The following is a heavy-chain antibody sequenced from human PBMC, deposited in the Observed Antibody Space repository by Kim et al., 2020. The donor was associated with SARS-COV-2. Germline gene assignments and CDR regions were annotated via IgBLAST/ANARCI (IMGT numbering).Heavy chain of an antibody. J-gene: IGHJ6*02. V-gene: IGHV3-33*01. Sequence: GGSLRLSCAASGFTFSSYGMHWVRQAPGKGLEWVAVIWYDGSNKYYADSVKGRFTISRDNSKNTLYLQMNSLRAEDTAVYYCARDPTTNYDILTGYYLHYYYYGMDVWGQGTTVTVSS. CDR3: ARDPTTNYDILTGYYLHYYYYGMDV. CDR1: GFTFSSYG. CDR2: IWYDGSNK. D-gene: IGHD3-9*01.